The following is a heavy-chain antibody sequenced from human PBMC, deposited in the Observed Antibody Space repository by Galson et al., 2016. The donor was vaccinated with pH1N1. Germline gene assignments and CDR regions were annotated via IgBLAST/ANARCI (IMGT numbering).Heavy chain of an antibody. V-gene: IGHV7-4-1*02. CDR1: GYTFASYA. Sequence: SVKVSCKASGYTFASYAINWVRQVPGQGLEWMGWIHTTTGDPSYGQGFTGRFVFSLDTSVTTAYLQISSLKTEDAAVYYFARESYRCSGGSCYFDSWGQGTLVTVSS. CDR2: IHTTTGDP. D-gene: IGHD2-15*01. J-gene: IGHJ4*02. CDR3: ARESYRCSGGSCYFDS.